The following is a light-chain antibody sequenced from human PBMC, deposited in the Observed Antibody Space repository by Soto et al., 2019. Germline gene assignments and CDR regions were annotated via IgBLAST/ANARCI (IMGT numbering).Light chain of an antibody. CDR2: DAS. Sequence: EIVLTQSPATLSLSPGERATLSCRTSQSVNIYLAWYQQKPGQAPRLLIYDASHRATGIPARFSGSGSGTDFTLTITSLEPADFAVYYCQQRVNWPLTFGQGTKVEIK. CDR3: QQRVNWPLT. J-gene: IGKJ1*01. V-gene: IGKV3-11*01. CDR1: QSVNIY.